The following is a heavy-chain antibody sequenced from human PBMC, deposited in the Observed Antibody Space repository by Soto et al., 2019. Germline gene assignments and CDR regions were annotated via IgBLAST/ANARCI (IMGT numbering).Heavy chain of an antibody. CDR3: ARALVTDYNSRDYHYYFAMDV. J-gene: IGHJ6*02. CDR1: GGPVSCDDLY. CDR2: VYHTGTT. Sequence: SETLSLTCVVSGGPVSCDDLYWSWIRHLPGKGLEWIANVYHTGTTYYNPSLKSRVSMSVDTSQNQFSLILASVTAADTAVYYCARALVTDYNSRDYHYYFAMDVWGQGTSVTVSS. D-gene: IGHD3-22*01. V-gene: IGHV4-31*02.